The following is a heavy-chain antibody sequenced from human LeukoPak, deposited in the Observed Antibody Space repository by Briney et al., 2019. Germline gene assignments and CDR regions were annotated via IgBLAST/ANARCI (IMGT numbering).Heavy chain of an antibody. V-gene: IGHV4-34*01. J-gene: IGHJ4*02. D-gene: IGHD3-10*01. Sequence: KPSETLSLTCGVSGGSFSISYWSWIRQPPGKGLEWIGQIYHSGGANYNPSLRSRVTISIDTSKNQLSLRLSSVTAADTAVYYCARHGSYCFDSWGQGTLVTVSS. CDR2: IYHSGGA. CDR1: GGSFSISY. CDR3: ARHGSYCFDS.